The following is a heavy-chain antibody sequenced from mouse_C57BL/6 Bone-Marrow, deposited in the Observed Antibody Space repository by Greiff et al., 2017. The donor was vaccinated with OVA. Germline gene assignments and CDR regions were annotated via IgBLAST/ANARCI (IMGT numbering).Heavy chain of an antibody. CDR1: GFTFSDYG. Sequence: DVKLVESGGGLVKPGGSLKLSCAASGFTFSDYGMHWVRQAPEKGLEWVAYISSGSSTIYYADTVKGRFTISRDNAKNTLFLQMTSLRSEDTAMYYCARSYYSTRGAYWGQGTLVTVSA. D-gene: IGHD2-5*01. CDR2: ISSGSSTI. J-gene: IGHJ3*01. V-gene: IGHV5-17*01. CDR3: ARSYYSTRGAY.